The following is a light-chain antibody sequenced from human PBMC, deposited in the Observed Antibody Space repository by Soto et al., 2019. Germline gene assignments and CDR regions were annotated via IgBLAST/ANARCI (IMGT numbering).Light chain of an antibody. J-gene: IGKJ1*01. CDR2: DSS. Sequence: DIQITQSPSTLFASVGDRVTITCRASQSVRNWLAWYQQKPGRAPHLLIYDSSTLEPGVPSRFRGSGSGTEFTFTINGLQPDDFGTYYCQQYDGYSPQTFGQGTKVDIK. V-gene: IGKV1-5*01. CDR1: QSVRNW. CDR3: QQYDGYSPQT.